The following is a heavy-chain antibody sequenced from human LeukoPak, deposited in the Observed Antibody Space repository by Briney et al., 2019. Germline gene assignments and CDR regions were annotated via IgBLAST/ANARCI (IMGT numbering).Heavy chain of an antibody. Sequence: ASVKVSCKASGYTFTSYDINWVRQATGQGLEWMGWINPNSGGTNYAQKFQGRVTMTRDTSISTAYMELSRLRSDDAAVYYCAREPPIYDILTGYSAYWGQGTLVTVSS. CDR3: AREPPIYDILTGYSAY. D-gene: IGHD3-9*01. CDR1: GYTFTSYD. CDR2: INPNSGGT. J-gene: IGHJ4*02. V-gene: IGHV1-2*02.